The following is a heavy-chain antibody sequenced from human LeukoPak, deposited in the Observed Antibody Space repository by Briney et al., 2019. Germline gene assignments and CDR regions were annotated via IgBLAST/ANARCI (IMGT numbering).Heavy chain of an antibody. D-gene: IGHD2-2*01. CDR2: INPSGGST. CDR1: GHTFTSYY. V-gene: IGHV1-46*01. J-gene: IGHJ6*02. Sequence: ASVKVSCKASGHTFTSYYMHWVRQAPGQGLEWMGIINPSGGSTSYAQKFQGRVTMTRDTSTSTVYMELSSLRSEDTAVYYCARDGGYCSSTSCSYYYYYGMDVWGQGPTVTVSS. CDR3: ARDGGYCSSTSCSYYYYYGMDV.